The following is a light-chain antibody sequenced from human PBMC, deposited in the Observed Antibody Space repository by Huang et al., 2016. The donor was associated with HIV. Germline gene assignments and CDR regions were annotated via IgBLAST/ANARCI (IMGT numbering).Light chain of an antibody. CDR3: QQYNNWLA. CDR2: GAS. J-gene: IGKJ1*01. V-gene: IGKV3-15*01. CDR1: QTVNSN. Sequence: EIVMTQSPATLSVSPGERATLSCRASQTVNSNLAWYQHKPGQAPRLLIYGASTRATGVPARVSGSGSGTKFTITISSLQSEYFAVYYCQQYNNWLAFGQGTKVEIK.